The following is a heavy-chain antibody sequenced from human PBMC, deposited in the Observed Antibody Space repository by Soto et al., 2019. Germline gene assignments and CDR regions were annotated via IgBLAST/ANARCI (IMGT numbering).Heavy chain of an antibody. CDR2: ISAYNLNR. CDR3: ARAIQKQLVDY. V-gene: IGHV1-18*01. Sequence: ASVKVSCKAFGYTFDDFGITWVRQAPGQGLEWLGWISAYNLNRNYAHKVQGRVTMTTDTSTSTAYMELRSLRSDDTAVYYCARAIQKQLVDYWGQGTLVTVSS. CDR1: GYTFDDFG. J-gene: IGHJ4*02. D-gene: IGHD6-6*01.